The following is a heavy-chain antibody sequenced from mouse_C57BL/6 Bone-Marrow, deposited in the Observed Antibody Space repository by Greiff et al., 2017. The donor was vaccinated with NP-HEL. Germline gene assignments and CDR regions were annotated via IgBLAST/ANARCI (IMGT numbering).Heavy chain of an antibody. D-gene: IGHD6-2*01. CDR3: ARSGIFSYYFDY. V-gene: IGHV1-20*01. CDR1: GYSFTGYF. Sequence: EVKLQESGPELVKPGDSVKISCKASGYSFTGYFMNWVMQSHGKSLEWIGRINPYNGDTFYNQKFKGKATLTVDKSSSTAHMELRSLTSEDSAVYYCARSGIFSYYFDYWGQGTTLTVSS. J-gene: IGHJ2*01. CDR2: INPYNGDT.